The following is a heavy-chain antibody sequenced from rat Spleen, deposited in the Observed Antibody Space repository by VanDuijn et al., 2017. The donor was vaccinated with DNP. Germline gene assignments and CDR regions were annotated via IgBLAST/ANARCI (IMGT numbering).Heavy chain of an antibody. V-gene: IGHV5S13*01. D-gene: IGHD4-3*01. CDR3: ARWFNSGYYFDY. CDR2: ISSSGGST. CDR1: GFTFSNYD. Sequence: EVQLVESGGGLVQPGRSLKLSCAASGFTFSNYDMAWVRQAPTKGLEWVASISSSGGSTYYRDSVKDRFTVSRDNAKNTLYLQMDSLRSEDTATYNCARWFNSGYYFDYWGQGVMVTVSS. J-gene: IGHJ2*01.